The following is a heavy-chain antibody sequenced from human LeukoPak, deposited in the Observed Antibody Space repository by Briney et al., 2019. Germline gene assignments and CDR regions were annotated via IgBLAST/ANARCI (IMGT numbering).Heavy chain of an antibody. CDR2: IYYSGST. D-gene: IGHD2-15*01. CDR3: ARDKDHCSGGSCPNWFDP. Sequence: SSETLSLTCTVSGGSISSSSYYWGWIRQPPGKGLEWIGSIYYSGSTYYNPSLKSRVTISVDTSKNQFSLKLSSVTAADTAVYYCARDKDHCSGGSCPNWFDPWGQGTLVTVSS. V-gene: IGHV4-39*07. J-gene: IGHJ5*02. CDR1: GGSISSSSYY.